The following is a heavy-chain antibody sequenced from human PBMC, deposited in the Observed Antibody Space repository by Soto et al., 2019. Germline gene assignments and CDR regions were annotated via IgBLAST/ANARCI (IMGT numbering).Heavy chain of an antibody. CDR3: TTVTTVDYYFDY. V-gene: IGHV3-72*01. J-gene: IGHJ4*02. D-gene: IGHD4-17*01. Sequence: GWSLRLACASSVLTFIDRYMEWVRQAPGKGLEWVGRIRKKTNSYTTEYAASVKGRFIISRDDSTNSLYLQMSNLKTEDTAVYYCTTVTTVDYYFDYWGQGTLVTVSS. CDR1: VLTFIDRY. CDR2: IRKKTNSYTT.